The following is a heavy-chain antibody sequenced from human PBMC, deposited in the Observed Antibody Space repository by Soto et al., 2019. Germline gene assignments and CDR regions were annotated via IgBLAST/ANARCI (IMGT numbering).Heavy chain of an antibody. J-gene: IGHJ6*02. Sequence: ESGPTLVNPTQTLTLTCTFSGFALTTSRMCVTWVRQPPGKALEWLAHISSNDEKSYSTSLKSRLTISKDTSKSQVVLTMTNMDPVDTATYYCARIPRPLECLSSEYGMDVWGQGTTVTVSS. D-gene: IGHD3-3*01. CDR3: ARIPRPLECLSSEYGMDV. V-gene: IGHV2-26*01. CDR1: GFALTTSRMC. CDR2: ISSNDEK.